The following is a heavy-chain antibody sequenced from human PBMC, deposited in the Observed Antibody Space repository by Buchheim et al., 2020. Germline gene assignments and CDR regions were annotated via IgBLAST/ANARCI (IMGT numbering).Heavy chain of an antibody. D-gene: IGHD4-11*01. J-gene: IGHJ2*01. CDR1: GFSFSIYG. CDR3: ARKARHSPNWYSDL. CDR2: MWYDGSNK. V-gene: IGHV3-33*01. Sequence: QVQLVESGGGLVQPGRSLRLSCAASGFSFSIYGMHWVRQVPGKGLEWVAVMWYDGSNKYYADSVKGRFTISRDNSENMLYLQMNSLRTKATAVYYCARKARHSPNWYSDLWGRGTL.